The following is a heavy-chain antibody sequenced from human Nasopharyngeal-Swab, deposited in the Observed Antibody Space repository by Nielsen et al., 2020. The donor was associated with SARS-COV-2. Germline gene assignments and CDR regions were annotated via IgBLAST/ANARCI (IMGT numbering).Heavy chain of an antibody. Sequence: PGKGLEWIGYIYYSGSTNYNPSLKSRVTISVDTSKNQFSLKLSPVTAADTAVYYCARDNSKWEPRFWFDPWGQGTLVTVSS. J-gene: IGHJ5*02. CDR3: ARDNSKWEPRFWFDP. V-gene: IGHV4-59*13. CDR2: IYYSGST. D-gene: IGHD1-26*01.